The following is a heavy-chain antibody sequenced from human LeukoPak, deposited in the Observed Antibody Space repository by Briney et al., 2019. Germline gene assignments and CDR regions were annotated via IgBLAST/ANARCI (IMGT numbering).Heavy chain of an antibody. CDR1: GFTFSSYA. CDR3: ARGYYYGSGSYGRKGPTFDY. CDR2: ISGSGGST. Sequence: GGSLRLSCAASGFTFSSYAMSWVRQAPGKGLEWVSAISGSGGSTNYADSVKGRFTISRDNSKNMLYLQMNSLRAEDTAVYYCARGYYYGSGSYGRKGPTFDYWGQGTLVTVSS. D-gene: IGHD3-10*01. J-gene: IGHJ4*02. V-gene: IGHV3-23*01.